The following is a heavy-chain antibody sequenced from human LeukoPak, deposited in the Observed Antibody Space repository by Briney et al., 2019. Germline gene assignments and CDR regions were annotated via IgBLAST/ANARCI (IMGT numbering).Heavy chain of an antibody. CDR2: IYYSGST. V-gene: IGHV4-30-4*01. D-gene: IGHD3-22*01. Sequence: PSETLSLTCTVSGGSISSYYWSWLRQPPGKGLEWIGYIYYSGSTYYNPSLKSRVTISVDTSKNQFSLKLSSVTAADTAVYYCARAYYYDSSGYQGWGQGTLVTVSS. CDR1: GGSISSYY. J-gene: IGHJ4*02. CDR3: ARAYYYDSSGYQG.